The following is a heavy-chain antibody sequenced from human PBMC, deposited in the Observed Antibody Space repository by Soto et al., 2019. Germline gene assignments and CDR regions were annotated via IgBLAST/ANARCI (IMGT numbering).Heavy chain of an antibody. CDR2: IYYSGST. CDR1: GGSISSYY. J-gene: IGHJ4*02. CDR3: ARPPWDYYDFWSGPVDY. V-gene: IGHV4-59*12. D-gene: IGHD3-3*01. Sequence: SETLSLTCTVSGGSISSYYWSWIRQPPGKELEWIGYIYYSGSTNYNPSLKSRVTISVDTSKNQFSLKLSSVTASDTAMYYCARPPWDYYDFWSGPVDYWGQGTLVTVSS.